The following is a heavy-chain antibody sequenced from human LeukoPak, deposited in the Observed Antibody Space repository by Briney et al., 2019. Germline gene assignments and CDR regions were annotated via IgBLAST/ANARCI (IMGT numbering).Heavy chain of an antibody. CDR1: GGSISSSSYY. V-gene: IGHV4-39*01. CDR3: ARLRGINTGGWFDWFDP. Sequence: SETLSLTCTVSGGSISSSSYYWCWIRLPPGMGLEWIGTIYYGGSTYYNPSLKSRVTISVDTSKNQFSPKLSSVTAADTAVYYCARLRGINTGGWFDWFDPWGQGILVTVSS. J-gene: IGHJ5*02. CDR2: IYYGGST. D-gene: IGHD6-19*01.